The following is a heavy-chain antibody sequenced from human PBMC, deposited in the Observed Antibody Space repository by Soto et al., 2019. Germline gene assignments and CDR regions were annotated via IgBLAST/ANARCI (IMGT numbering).Heavy chain of an antibody. Sequence: PSETLSLTCTVSGGSISSGGYYWSWIRQHPGKGLGWIGYIYYSGSTYYNPSLKSRVTISVDTSKNQFSLKLSSVTAADTAVYYCARDSEQLVPYYYGMDVWGQGTTVTVSS. V-gene: IGHV4-31*03. CDR3: ARDSEQLVPYYYGMDV. CDR2: IYYSGST. D-gene: IGHD6-6*01. CDR1: GGSISSGGYY. J-gene: IGHJ6*02.